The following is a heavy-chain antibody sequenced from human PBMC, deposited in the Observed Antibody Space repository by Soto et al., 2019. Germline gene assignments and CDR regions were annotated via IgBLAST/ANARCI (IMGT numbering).Heavy chain of an antibody. CDR3: ARGALDYSSGWYGGFDY. Sequence: PSETLSLTCAVSGGSISSSNWWSWVRQPPGKGLEWIGEIYHSGSTNYNPSLKSRVTISVDKSKNQFSLKLSSVTAADTAVYYCARGALDYSSGWYGGFDYWGQGTLVTVSS. D-gene: IGHD6-19*01. V-gene: IGHV4-4*02. J-gene: IGHJ4*02. CDR1: GGSISSSNW. CDR2: IYHSGST.